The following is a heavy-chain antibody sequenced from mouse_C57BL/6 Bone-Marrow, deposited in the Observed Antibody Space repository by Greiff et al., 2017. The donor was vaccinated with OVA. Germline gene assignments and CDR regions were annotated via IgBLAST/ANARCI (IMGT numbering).Heavy chain of an antibody. D-gene: IGHD1-1*01. J-gene: IGHJ2*01. Sequence: VQLKQSGPELVKPGASVKMSCKASGYTFTDYNMHWVKQSHGKSLEWIGYINPNNGGTSYNQKFKGKATLTVNKSSSTAYMELRSLTSEDSAVYYCALLLVFYFDYWGQGTTLTVSS. V-gene: IGHV1-22*01. CDR3: ALLLVFYFDY. CDR2: INPNNGGT. CDR1: GYTFTDYN.